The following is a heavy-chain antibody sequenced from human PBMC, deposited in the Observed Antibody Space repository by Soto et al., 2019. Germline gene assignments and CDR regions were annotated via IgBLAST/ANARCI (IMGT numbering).Heavy chain of an antibody. CDR3: ARHDYGGNNYYGMDV. J-gene: IGHJ6*02. V-gene: IGHV4-4*02. CDR1: GGSISSSNW. CDR2: IYHSGST. D-gene: IGHD4-17*01. Sequence: QVQLPESGPGLVKLSGTLSLTCAVSGGSISSSNWWSWVRQPPGKGLEWIGEIYHSGSTNYNPSLKRRVTISVDKSKNQFSLKLSSVTAADTAVYYCARHDYGGNNYYGMDVWGQGTTVTVS.